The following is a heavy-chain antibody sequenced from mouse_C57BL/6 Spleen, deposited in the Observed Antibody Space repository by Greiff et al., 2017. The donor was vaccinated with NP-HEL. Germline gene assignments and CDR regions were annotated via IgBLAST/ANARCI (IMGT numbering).Heavy chain of an antibody. CDR1: GYTFTSYW. V-gene: IGHV1-53*01. D-gene: IGHD3-3*01. CDR2: INPSNGGT. Sequence: QVQLKQPGTELVKPGASVKLSCKASGYTFTSYWMHWVKQRPGQGLEWIGNINPSNGGTNYNEKFKSKATLTVDKSSSTAYMQLSSLTSEDSAVYYCARERGLGYYAMDYWGQGTSVTVSS. J-gene: IGHJ4*01. CDR3: ARERGLGYYAMDY.